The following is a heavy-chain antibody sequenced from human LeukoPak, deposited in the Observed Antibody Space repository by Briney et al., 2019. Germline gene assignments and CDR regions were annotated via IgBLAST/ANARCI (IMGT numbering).Heavy chain of an antibody. Sequence: GGSLRLSCAASGFTFSSYAMSWVRQAPGKGLEWVSAISGSGGSTYYADSVKGRFTISRDNSKNTLYLQMNSLRAEDTAVYYCANIALFGVVINPSGYWGQGTLVTVSS. V-gene: IGHV3-23*01. J-gene: IGHJ4*02. CDR3: ANIALFGVVINPSGY. CDR1: GFTFSSYA. D-gene: IGHD3-3*01. CDR2: ISGSGGST.